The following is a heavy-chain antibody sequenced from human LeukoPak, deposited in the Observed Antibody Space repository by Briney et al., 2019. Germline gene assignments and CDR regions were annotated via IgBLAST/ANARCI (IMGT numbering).Heavy chain of an antibody. CDR2: IHGAGDT. CDR3: ASYRRAFDT. CDR1: GFTFSSYA. V-gene: IGHV3-23*01. D-gene: IGHD1-26*01. J-gene: IGHJ3*02. Sequence: GGSLRLSCAASGFTFSSYAMTWVRQAPGKGLEWVSSIHGAGDTQYADSVKGRFTVSRDNSKNTVYLQMDTLRVEDTAMYYCASYRRAFDTWGLGTMVTVSS.